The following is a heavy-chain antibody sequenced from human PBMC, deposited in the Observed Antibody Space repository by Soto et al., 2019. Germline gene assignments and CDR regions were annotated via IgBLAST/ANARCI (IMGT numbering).Heavy chain of an antibody. CDR1: GFTFSSYW. D-gene: IGHD2-15*01. Sequence: GGSLRLSCAASGFTFSSYWMSWVRQAPGKGLEWVANIKQDGSEKYYVDSVKGRFTISRDNAKNSLYLEMNSLRAEDTAWYYCARVPQLGYCSSTSCSQLGYCSGGSCFLYYYYYYMDVWGKGTTVTVSS. CDR2: IKQDGSEK. CDR3: ARVPQLGYCSSTSCSQLGYCSGGSCFLYYYYYYMDV. J-gene: IGHJ6*03. V-gene: IGHV3-7*01.